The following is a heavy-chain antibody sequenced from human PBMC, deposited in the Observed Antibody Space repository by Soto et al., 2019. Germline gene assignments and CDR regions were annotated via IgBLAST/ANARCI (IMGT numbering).Heavy chain of an antibody. CDR3: ARGLSVTLFDN. V-gene: IGHV4-31*03. Sequence: QVQLQESGPGLVKPSQTLSLTCTVSGCSISTGGYYWTWIRQHPGKGLAWIGYIYYSGSTYYNPSLKSRVTISVDTSKNQFSLKLSSVTAADTAVYSCARGLSVTLFDNWGQGTLVTVSS. D-gene: IGHD4-17*01. CDR2: IYYSGST. CDR1: GCSISTGGYY. J-gene: IGHJ4*02.